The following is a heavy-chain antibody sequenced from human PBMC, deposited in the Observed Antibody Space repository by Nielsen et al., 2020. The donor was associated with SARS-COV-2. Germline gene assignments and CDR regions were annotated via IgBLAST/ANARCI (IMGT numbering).Heavy chain of an antibody. V-gene: IGHV3-23*01. CDR3: AKDFGASRGVGY. J-gene: IGHJ4*02. D-gene: IGHD3-3*01. CDR2: ISGSGGSI. CDR1: GFTFSSYG. Sequence: GGSLRLSCAASGFTFSSYGMSWVRQAPGKGLEWVSAISGSGGSIYYADSAKGRFTISRDNTKNTLYLQMNSLGAEDTAVYGCAKDFGASRGVGYWGQGTLVTVSS.